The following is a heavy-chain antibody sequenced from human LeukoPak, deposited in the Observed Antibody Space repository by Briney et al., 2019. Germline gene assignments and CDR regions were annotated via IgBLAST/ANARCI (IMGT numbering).Heavy chain of an antibody. CDR2: IYSGGST. CDR3: AKVAAHSSGWYDY. D-gene: IGHD6-19*01. Sequence: GGSLRLSCAASGFAFSSYAMNWVRQAPGKGLEWVSVIYSGGSTYYADSVEGRFTISRDNSKNTLYLQMNSLRAEDTAVYYCAKVAAHSSGWYDYWGQGTLVTVSS. CDR1: GFAFSSYA. J-gene: IGHJ4*02. V-gene: IGHV3-NL1*01.